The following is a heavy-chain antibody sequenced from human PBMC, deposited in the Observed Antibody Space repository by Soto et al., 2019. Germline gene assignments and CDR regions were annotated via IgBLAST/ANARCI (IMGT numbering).Heavy chain of an antibody. J-gene: IGHJ4*02. CDR2: IWYDGTTK. Sequence: QVQLVESGGGVVQPGRSLRLSCAASGFTFSNYGMHWVRQAPGKGLEWVAVIWYDGTTKYYGDSVKGRFTISRDNSKNTLYLKMKILRAEDTAVYYCASVYNYYGSGFWGQGTLVTVS. D-gene: IGHD3-10*01. CDR1: GFTFSNYG. CDR3: ASVYNYYGSGF. V-gene: IGHV3-33*01.